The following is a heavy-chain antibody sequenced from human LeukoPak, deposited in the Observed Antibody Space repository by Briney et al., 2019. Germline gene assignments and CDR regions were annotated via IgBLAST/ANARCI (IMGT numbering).Heavy chain of an antibody. V-gene: IGHV3-21*01. D-gene: IGHD6-6*01. J-gene: IGHJ4*02. CDR2: ITPRGDYI. CDR3: ARGAGSSSLYFDY. Sequence: GGSLKLSCAASGFTFSDYTMSCVRQAPGKGLEWVSSITPRGDYIYYADSLKGRFTISRDNAKNSLYLQMNSLRAEDTAVYYCARGAGSSSLYFDYWGQGTLVTVSS. CDR1: GFTFSDYT.